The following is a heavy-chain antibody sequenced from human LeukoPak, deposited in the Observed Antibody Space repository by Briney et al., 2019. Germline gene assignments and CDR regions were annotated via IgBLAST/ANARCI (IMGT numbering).Heavy chain of an antibody. J-gene: IGHJ4*02. Sequence: LVKVSCKASGGTFSSYAISWVRQAPGQGLEWMGRIIPILGIANYAQKFQGRVTITADKSTSTAYMELSSLRSEDTAVYYCARADTAMERSFDYWGQGTLVTVSS. CDR3: ARADTAMERSFDY. D-gene: IGHD5-18*01. V-gene: IGHV1-69*04. CDR2: IIPILGIA. CDR1: GGTFSSYA.